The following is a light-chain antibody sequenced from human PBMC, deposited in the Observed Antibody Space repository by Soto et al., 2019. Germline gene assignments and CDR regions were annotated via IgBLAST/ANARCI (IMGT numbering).Light chain of an antibody. CDR2: GTS. J-gene: IGLJ6*01. CDR1: GSNLGTGFD. CDR3: QTSHSGLIGLI. V-gene: IGLV1-40*01. Sequence: SVLTQPPSVSGAPGQRVTIACTGNGSNLGTGFDVHWYRQFPGRAPKLLLSGTSHRPSGVPDRFSGSKSGTSASLAITGXQXXXXXXXXCQTSHSGLIGLIFGTGTKVTVL.